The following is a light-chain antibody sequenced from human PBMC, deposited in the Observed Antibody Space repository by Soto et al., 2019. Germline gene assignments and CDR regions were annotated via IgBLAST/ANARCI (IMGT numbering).Light chain of an antibody. V-gene: IGKV1-5*01. J-gene: IGKJ1*01. CDR3: QQYNSYSWT. CDR1: QSISSW. Sequence: DIQMTQSPSTLSASVGDRVTITCRASQSISSWLAWYQQKPGKAPKLLIYDASSLESGVPSRFSGSGSGTEFALTISSRQPDDFATYYCQQYNSYSWTFGQGTKEEIK. CDR2: DAS.